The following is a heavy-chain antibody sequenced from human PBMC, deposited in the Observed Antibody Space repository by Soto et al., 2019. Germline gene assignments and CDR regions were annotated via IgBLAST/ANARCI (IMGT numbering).Heavy chain of an antibody. CDR2: IIPIFGTA. CDR3: ARGGIGQWLVTHYGMDV. Sequence: SVKVSCKASGGTFSSYAISWVRQAPGQGLEWMGGIIPIFGTANHAQKFQGRVTITADESTSTAYMELSSLRSEDTAVYYCARGGIGQWLVTHYGMDVWGQGTTVTVSS. J-gene: IGHJ6*02. CDR1: GGTFSSYA. V-gene: IGHV1-69*13. D-gene: IGHD6-19*01.